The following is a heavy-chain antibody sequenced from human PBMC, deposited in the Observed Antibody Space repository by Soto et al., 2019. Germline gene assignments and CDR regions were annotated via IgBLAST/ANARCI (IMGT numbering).Heavy chain of an antibody. J-gene: IGHJ4*02. CDR3: AKKTGRYFDWLLYLDY. Sequence: PGGSQRLSCTASGFTFSDHAMTWVRQAPGKGLEWLSGISGGGSGAYYADSVKGRFTVSRANSNNTLFLQMNSLRAEDTAVYYCAKKTGRYFDWLLYLDYWGQGTLVTVSS. CDR2: ISGGGSGA. V-gene: IGHV3-23*01. D-gene: IGHD3-9*01. CDR1: GFTFSDHA.